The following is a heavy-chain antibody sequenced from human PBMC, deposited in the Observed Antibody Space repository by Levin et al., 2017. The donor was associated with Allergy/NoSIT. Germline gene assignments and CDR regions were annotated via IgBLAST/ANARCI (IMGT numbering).Heavy chain of an antibody. CDR2: INPNSGGT. J-gene: IGHJ5*02. Sequence: ASVKVSCKASGYTFTGYYMHWVRQAPGQGLEWMGWINPNSGGTNYAQKFQGRVTMTRDTSISTAYMELSRLRSDDTAVYYCARERGGAGRGENYDPAGGKNWFDPWGQGTLVTVSS. CDR1: GYTFTGYY. CDR3: ARERGGAGRGENYDPAGGKNWFDP. D-gene: IGHD3-3*01. V-gene: IGHV1-2*02.